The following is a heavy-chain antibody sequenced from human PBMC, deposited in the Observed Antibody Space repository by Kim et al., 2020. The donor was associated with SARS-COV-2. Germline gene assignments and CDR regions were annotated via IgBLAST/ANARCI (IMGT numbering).Heavy chain of an antibody. Sequence: GGSLRLSCAASGFTFSSYSMNWVRQAPGKGLEWVSSISSSSSYIYYADSVKGRFTISRDNAKNSLYLQMNSLRAEDTAVYYCARVKALGTEWLVHYYYYYGMDVWGQGTTVTVSS. CDR3: ARVKALGTEWLVHYYYYYGMDV. CDR1: GFTFSSYS. J-gene: IGHJ6*02. CDR2: ISSSSSYI. D-gene: IGHD6-19*01. V-gene: IGHV3-21*01.